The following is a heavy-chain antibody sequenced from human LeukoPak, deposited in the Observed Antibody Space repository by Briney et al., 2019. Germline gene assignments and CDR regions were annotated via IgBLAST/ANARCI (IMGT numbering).Heavy chain of an antibody. J-gene: IGHJ5*02. CDR2: ISAYNGNT. CDR3: ASVPLDQGHCSSTSCYTP. D-gene: IGHD2-2*02. Sequence: ASVKVSCKASGYTFTSYGTSWVRQAPGQGLEWMGWISAYNGNTNYAQKLQGRVTMTTDTSTSTAYMELRSLRSDDTAVYYCASVPLDQGHCSSTSCYTPWGQGTLVTVSS. CDR1: GYTFTSYG. V-gene: IGHV1-18*01.